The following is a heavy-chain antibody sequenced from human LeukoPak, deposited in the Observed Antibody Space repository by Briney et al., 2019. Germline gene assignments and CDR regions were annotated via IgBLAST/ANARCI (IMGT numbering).Heavy chain of an antibody. Sequence: ASVKVSCKASGGTFSSYAISWVRQAPGQGLEWMGGIIPIFGTANYAQKFQGRVTITADESTSTAYMELSSLRSEDTAVYYCARPSYCSSTSCPLYFEYWGQGTLVTVSS. CDR2: IIPIFGTA. J-gene: IGHJ4*02. CDR3: ARPSYCSSTSCPLYFEY. D-gene: IGHD2-2*01. V-gene: IGHV1-69*13. CDR1: GGTFSSYA.